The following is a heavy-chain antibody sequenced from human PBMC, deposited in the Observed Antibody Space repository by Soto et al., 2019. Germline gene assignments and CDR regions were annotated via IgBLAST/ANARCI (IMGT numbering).Heavy chain of an antibody. J-gene: IGHJ4*02. D-gene: IGHD6-19*01. CDR1: GFTFDDYA. CDR2: ISWNSGSI. Sequence: EVQLVESGGGLVQPGRPLRLSCAASGFTFDDYAMHWVRQAPGKGLEWVSGISWNSGSIGYADSVKGRFTISRDNAKNSLYLQMNSLRAEDTALYYCAKDNSRYSSGWLSWGQGTLVTVSS. V-gene: IGHV3-9*01. CDR3: AKDNSRYSSGWLS.